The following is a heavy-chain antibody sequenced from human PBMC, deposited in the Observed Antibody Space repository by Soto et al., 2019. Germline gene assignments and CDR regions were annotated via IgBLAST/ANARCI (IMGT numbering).Heavy chain of an antibody. Sequence: QVQLVESGGGVVQPGRSLRLSCEASGFTFTNYGMHWVRQAPGKGLEWVAVIWYDGSNTYYADSVKGRFTISRDNSKNTLHLQMNSLRCEDTAVYYCTSDVSSRYFDLWGRGSLVTVSS. V-gene: IGHV3-33*01. J-gene: IGHJ2*01. CDR2: IWYDGSNT. CDR3: TSDVSSRYFDL. CDR1: GFTFTNYG.